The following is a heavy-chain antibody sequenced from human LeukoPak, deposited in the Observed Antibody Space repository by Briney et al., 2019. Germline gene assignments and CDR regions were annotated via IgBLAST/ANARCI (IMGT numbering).Heavy chain of an antibody. CDR2: VSAYNGDT. CDR3: ARRSGYDRRMGTLDF. CDR1: GYIFTSYG. J-gene: IGHJ4*02. V-gene: IGHV1-18*01. Sequence: ASVKVSCKASGYIFTSYGISWVRQAPGQGLEWMGWVSAYNGDTNDAQKFQGRVTVTTDTSTTTAYMELRSLRSDDSAVYYCARRSGYDRRMGTLDFWGQGTLVTVSS. D-gene: IGHD5-12*01.